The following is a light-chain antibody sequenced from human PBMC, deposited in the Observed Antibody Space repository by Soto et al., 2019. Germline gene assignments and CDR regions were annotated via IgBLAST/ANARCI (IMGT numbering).Light chain of an antibody. V-gene: IGKV3-20*01. J-gene: IGKJ1*01. Sequence: DIVLTQSPGILSLSPREPVTLSCRASEIVLSSYVAWYQQRPGQAPRLLIYGASSRASGIPDRFSGSGSGTDFTLTISRLEPEDFAVYYCQQYGNPPLTFGQGTTVEFK. CDR1: EIVLSSY. CDR2: GAS. CDR3: QQYGNPPLT.